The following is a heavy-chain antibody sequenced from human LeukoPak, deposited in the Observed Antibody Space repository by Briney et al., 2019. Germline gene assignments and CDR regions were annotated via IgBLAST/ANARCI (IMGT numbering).Heavy chain of an antibody. CDR2: IWYDGSNK. CDR1: GFTFSSYG. Sequence: PGRSLRLSCAAPGFTFSSYGMHWVRQAPGKGLEWVAVIWYDGSNKYYADSVKGRFTISRDNSKNTLYLQMNSLRAEDTAVYYCARDGGVTPNFDYWGQGTLVTVSS. CDR3: ARDGGVTPNFDY. J-gene: IGHJ4*02. V-gene: IGHV3-33*01. D-gene: IGHD3-16*01.